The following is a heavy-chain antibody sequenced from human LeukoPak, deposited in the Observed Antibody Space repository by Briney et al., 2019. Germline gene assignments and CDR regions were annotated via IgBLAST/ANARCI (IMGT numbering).Heavy chain of an antibody. CDR2: IYHSGST. V-gene: IGHV4-4*02. D-gene: IGHD2-15*01. J-gene: IGHJ4*02. CDR3: ARDADIGYCSGGSCYYN. CDR1: GGSISSSNW. Sequence: SETLSLTCTVSGGSISSSNWWSWVRQPPGKGLEWIGEIYHSGSTNYNPSLKSRVTISVDTSKNQFSLKLSSVTAADTAVYYCARDADIGYCSGGSCYYNWGQGTLVTVSS.